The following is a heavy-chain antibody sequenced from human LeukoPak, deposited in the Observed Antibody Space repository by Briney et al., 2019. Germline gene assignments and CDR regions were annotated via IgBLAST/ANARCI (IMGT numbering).Heavy chain of an antibody. CDR2: ISYDGSNK. V-gene: IGHV3-30*18. J-gene: IGHJ4*02. CDR1: GFTFSSYG. Sequence: GGSLRLSCAASGFTFSSYGMHWVRQAPGKGLEWVAVISYDGSNKYYADSVKDRFTISRDNSKNTLYLQMNSLRAEDTAVYYCAKEPYSSAYYFDYWGQGTLVTVSS. CDR3: AKEPYSSAYYFDY. D-gene: IGHD6-19*01.